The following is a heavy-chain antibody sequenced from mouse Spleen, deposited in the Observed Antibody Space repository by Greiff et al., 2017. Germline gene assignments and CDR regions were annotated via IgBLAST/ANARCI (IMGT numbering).Heavy chain of an antibody. D-gene: IGHD2-3*01. J-gene: IGHJ2*01. CDR3: ASRSFYDGYFDY. Sequence: EVKLMESGPGLVKPSQSLSLTCSVTGYSITSGYYWNWIRQFPGNKLEWMGYISYDGSNNYNPSLKNRISITRDTSKNQFFLKLNSVTTEDTATYYCASRSFYDGYFDYWGQGTTLTVSS. V-gene: IGHV3-6*01. CDR1: GYSITSGYY. CDR2: ISYDGSN.